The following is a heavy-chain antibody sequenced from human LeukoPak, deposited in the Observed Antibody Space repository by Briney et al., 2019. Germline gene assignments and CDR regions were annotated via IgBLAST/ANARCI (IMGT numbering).Heavy chain of an antibody. Sequence: ASVTVSCTSSVYTFTSYDINWVRQAPGQGLEWMGWMYPNSGNTGYAQKFQGRVTMTRDTSISTDYMQLSSLRAEDTAVYCCARVRLGPGGYYFDYWGQGTLLTVSS. D-gene: IGHD3-10*01. J-gene: IGHJ4*02. V-gene: IGHV1-8*01. CDR2: MYPNSGNT. CDR3: ARVRLGPGGYYFDY. CDR1: VYTFTSYD.